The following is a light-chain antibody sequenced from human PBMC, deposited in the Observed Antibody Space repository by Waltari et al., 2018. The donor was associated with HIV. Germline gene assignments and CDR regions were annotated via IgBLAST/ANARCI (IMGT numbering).Light chain of an antibody. J-gene: IGLJ2*01. CDR2: QDS. CDR3: QAWGSSPV. Sequence: SYELTQPPSVSVSPGQTASITCSGNKLGHKFVCWSQQRPGQSPVVVMYQDSRRPSGIPERFSGSNSGNTATLTISGTQAMDEADYYCQAWGSSPVFGGGTKLTVL. CDR1: KLGHKF. V-gene: IGLV3-1*01.